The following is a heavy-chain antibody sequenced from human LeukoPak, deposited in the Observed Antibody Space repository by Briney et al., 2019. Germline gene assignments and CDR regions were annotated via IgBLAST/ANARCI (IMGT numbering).Heavy chain of an antibody. V-gene: IGHV3-7*01. CDR1: GFTFSSYW. D-gene: IGHD3-22*01. CDR3: ARDSYYDSSGHYNGNWFDP. J-gene: IGHJ5*02. Sequence: GRSLRLSFATSGFTFSSYWMSWVRQAPGKGLEWVANIKEDGSDKYYVDSVKGRFTISRDNAKNSLYLQMNSLRAEDTAVYYCARDSYYDSSGHYNGNWFDPWGQGTLVTVSS. CDR2: IKEDGSDK.